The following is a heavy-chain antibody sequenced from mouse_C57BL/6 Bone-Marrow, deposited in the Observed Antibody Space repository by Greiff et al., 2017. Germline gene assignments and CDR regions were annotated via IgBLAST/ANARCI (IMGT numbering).Heavy chain of an antibody. CDR1: GFNIKDDY. D-gene: IGHD1-1*01. Sequence: EVHLVESGAELVRPGASVKLSCTASGFNIKDDYMHWVKQRPEQGLEWIGWIDPENGDTEYASKFQGKATITADTSSNTAYLQLSSLTSEDTAVYYCTPILLRCFDYWGQGTTLTVSS. CDR3: TPILLRCFDY. J-gene: IGHJ2*01. CDR2: IDPENGDT. V-gene: IGHV14-4*01.